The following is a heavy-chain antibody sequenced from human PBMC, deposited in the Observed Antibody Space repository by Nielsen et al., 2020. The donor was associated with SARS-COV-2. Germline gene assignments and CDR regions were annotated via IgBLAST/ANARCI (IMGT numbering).Heavy chain of an antibody. V-gene: IGHV3-53*01. Sequence: GESLKISCAAPGFTVSRYNMNWVRQAPGKGLEWVSIIYSDGSTYYAGSVKGRLTISRDNSKNTLYLQMNSLRAEDTAVYYRARGGGGMDVWGQGTTVTVSS. J-gene: IGHJ6*02. CDR2: IYSDGST. CDR3: ARGGGGMDV. D-gene: IGHD3-16*01. CDR1: GFTVSRYN.